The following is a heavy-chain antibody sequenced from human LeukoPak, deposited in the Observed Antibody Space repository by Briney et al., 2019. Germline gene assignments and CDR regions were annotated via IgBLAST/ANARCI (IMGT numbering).Heavy chain of an antibody. V-gene: IGHV1-2*02. J-gene: IGHJ4*02. Sequence: ASVKVSCKASGYTFTGYYMHWVRQAPGQGLEWMGWINPNGGGTNYAQKFQGRVTMTRDTSISTAYMELSRLRSDDTAVYYCARGVWGSYSATHFDYWGQGTLVTVSS. D-gene: IGHD3-16*01. CDR2: INPNGGGT. CDR1: GYTFTGYY. CDR3: ARGVWGSYSATHFDY.